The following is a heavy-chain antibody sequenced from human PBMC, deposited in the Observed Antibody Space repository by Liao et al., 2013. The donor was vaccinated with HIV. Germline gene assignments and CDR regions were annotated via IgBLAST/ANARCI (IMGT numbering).Heavy chain of an antibody. CDR3: ARGTLRMRRDAFDI. J-gene: IGHJ3*02. V-gene: IGHV4-34*01. CDR1: GGSFSGYY. D-gene: IGHD3-16*01. CDR2: INHSGNT. Sequence: QVQPQQWGAGLLKPSETLSLTCAVYGGSFSGYYWSWIRQPPGKGLEWIGEINHSGNTNYNPSLKSRVTISVDTSKNQFSLNLSSVTAADTAVYYCARGTLRMRRDAFDIWGLGTMVTVSS.